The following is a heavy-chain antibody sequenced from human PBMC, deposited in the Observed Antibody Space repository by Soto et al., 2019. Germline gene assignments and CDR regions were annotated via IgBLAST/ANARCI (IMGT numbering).Heavy chain of an antibody. CDR2: ISAYNGDT. D-gene: IGHD3-10*01. J-gene: IGHJ4*02. CDR3: ARDKMVYTYGSGTFDY. V-gene: IGHV1-18*04. Sequence: QIHLVQSGSEVKKPGASVKVSCKASGFTFTSFGISWVRQAPGQGLEWMGWISAYNGDTDIAQRVQGGVTLTTDTSTNTAYMELRRLRSDDTAVYYCARDKMVYTYGSGTFDYWGQGTVVTVSS. CDR1: GFTFTSFG.